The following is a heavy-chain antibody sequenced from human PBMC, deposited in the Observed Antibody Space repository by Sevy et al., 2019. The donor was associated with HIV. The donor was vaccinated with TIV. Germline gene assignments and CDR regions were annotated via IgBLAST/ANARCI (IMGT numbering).Heavy chain of an antibody. CDR3: VVLWGLDY. J-gene: IGHJ4*02. CDR2: FNVEDGEA. D-gene: IGHD3-16*01. CDR1: GDSLSEIS. Sequence: ASVKVSRKVFGDSLSEISTHWVRQGPGKGLEWMGGFNVEDGEAIYAEKFQDRLTMTEDKSTDTAYMELRSLRFEDTAVYYCVVLWGLDYWGQRTLVTVSS. V-gene: IGHV1-24*01.